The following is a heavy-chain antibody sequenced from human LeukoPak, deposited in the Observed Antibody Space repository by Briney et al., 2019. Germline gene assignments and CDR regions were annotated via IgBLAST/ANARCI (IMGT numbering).Heavy chain of an antibody. CDR1: GGSISSSNYY. D-gene: IGHD3-3*01. CDR2: LYYSGST. J-gene: IGHJ4*02. V-gene: IGHV4-39*07. Sequence: PSETLSLTCTVSGGSISSSNYYWGWIRQPPGKGLEWVGTLYYSGSTYYNPSLKSRVTMSVDTSKNQFSLKLSSVTAADTAVYYCARDRVDFWSGYQWGFDYWGQGTLVTVSS. CDR3: ARDRVDFWSGYQWGFDY.